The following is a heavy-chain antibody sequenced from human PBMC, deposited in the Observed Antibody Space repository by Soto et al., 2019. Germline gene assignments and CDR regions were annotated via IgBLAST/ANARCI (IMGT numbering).Heavy chain of an antibody. CDR1: GFSLNTSGMG. D-gene: IGHD2-2*01. Sequence: QITLKESGPTLVKPTQTLTLTCTFSGFSLNTSGMGVGWIRQPPGKALEWLALIYWNDDKRYRTSLNSRLTTAKDTSKSQVVLTVTNVDPLDTAPYYCAHTKHVVVQAATHNFDYWGQGILVTGSS. CDR3: AHTKHVVVQAATHNFDY. V-gene: IGHV2-5*01. CDR2: IYWNDDK. J-gene: IGHJ4*01.